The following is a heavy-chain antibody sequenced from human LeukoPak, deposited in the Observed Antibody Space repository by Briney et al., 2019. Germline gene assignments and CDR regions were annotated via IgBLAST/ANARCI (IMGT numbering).Heavy chain of an antibody. CDR1: GGSFSGYD. CDR3: ASATKLLWFGELSGAYFDY. D-gene: IGHD3-10*01. CDR2: IYYSGST. J-gene: IGHJ4*02. V-gene: IGHV4-34*01. Sequence: PSETLSLTCAVYGGSFSGYDWSWIRQPPGKGLEWIGSIYYSGSTYYNPSLKSRVTISVDTSKNQFSLKLSSVTAADTAVYYCASATKLLWFGELSGAYFDYWGQGTLVTVSS.